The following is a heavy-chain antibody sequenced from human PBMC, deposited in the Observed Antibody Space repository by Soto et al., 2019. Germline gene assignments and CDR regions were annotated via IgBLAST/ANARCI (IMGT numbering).Heavy chain of an antibody. CDR2: IYSGGST. CDR1: GFTVSSNY. CDR3: AREKYDSSGYDNY. V-gene: IGHV3-53*01. J-gene: IGHJ4*02. Sequence: GGSLRLSCAASGFTVSSNYMSWVRQAPGKGLDWVSWIYSGGSTYYADSVKDRLTNSRDNSKNTLYLQMNSLRAEDTAVYYCAREKYDSSGYDNYWGQGTLVTVSS. D-gene: IGHD3-22*01.